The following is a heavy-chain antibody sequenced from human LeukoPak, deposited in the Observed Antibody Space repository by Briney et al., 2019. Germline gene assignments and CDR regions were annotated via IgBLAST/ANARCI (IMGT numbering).Heavy chain of an antibody. Sequence: GGSLRLSCAASGFTVSSNYMSWVRQAPGKGLEWVSVIYSGGSTYYADSVKGRFTISRDNSKNTLYLQMNSLRAEDTAVYYCARVDTAMVRVEGAFDIWGQGTMVTVSS. J-gene: IGHJ3*02. CDR3: ARVDTAMVRVEGAFDI. D-gene: IGHD5-18*01. V-gene: IGHV3-66*01. CDR1: GFTVSSNY. CDR2: IYSGGST.